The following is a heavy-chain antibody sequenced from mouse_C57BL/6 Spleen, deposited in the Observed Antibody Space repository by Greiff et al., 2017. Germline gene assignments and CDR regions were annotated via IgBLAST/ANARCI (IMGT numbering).Heavy chain of an antibody. V-gene: IGHV1-64*01. D-gene: IGHD2-1*01. CDR2: IHPNSGST. Sequence: QVQLKQPGAELVKPGASVKLSCKASGYTFTSYWMHWVKQRPGQGLEWIGMIHPNSGSTNYNEKFKSKATLTVDKSSSTAYMQLSSLTSEDSAVYYCASYGNYRGFAYWGQGTLVTVSA. CDR3: ASYGNYRGFAY. CDR1: GYTFTSYW. J-gene: IGHJ3*01.